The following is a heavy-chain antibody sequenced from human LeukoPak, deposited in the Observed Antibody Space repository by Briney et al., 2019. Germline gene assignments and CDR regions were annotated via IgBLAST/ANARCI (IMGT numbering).Heavy chain of an antibody. CDR3: ARGVPFYYDSSGYTLWYFDL. D-gene: IGHD3-22*01. J-gene: IGHJ2*01. CDR2: MYYSGST. Sequence: PSETLSLTCTVSGVSISSYYWSWIRQPPGKGLEWIGYMYYSGSTDYNPSLKSRVIISVDTSKNQLSLKLSSVTAADTAVYYCARGVPFYYDSSGYTLWYFDLWGRGTLVTVSS. V-gene: IGHV4-59*12. CDR1: GVSISSYY.